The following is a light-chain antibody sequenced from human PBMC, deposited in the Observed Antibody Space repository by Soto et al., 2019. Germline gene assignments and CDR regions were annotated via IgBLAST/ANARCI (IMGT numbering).Light chain of an antibody. CDR1: HSINDW. Sequence: IRRPQSPSTLSASVGDRVTITCRARHSINDWLAWYQQKPGKAPKLLIYDASSLESGVPSRFSGGGSGTEFSLIINGLQPEDFATYYCQQYHGFWFGQGTKVDIK. V-gene: IGKV1-5*01. J-gene: IGKJ1*01. CDR2: DAS. CDR3: QQYHGFW.